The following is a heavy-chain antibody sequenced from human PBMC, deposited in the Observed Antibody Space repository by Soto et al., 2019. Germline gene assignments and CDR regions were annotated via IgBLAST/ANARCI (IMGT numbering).Heavy chain of an antibody. V-gene: IGHV4-34*01. D-gene: IGHD1-7*01. CDR2: INHSGST. CDR1: GGSFSGYY. CDR3: ARGLDRTGTSELFDY. J-gene: IGHJ4*02. Sequence: SETLSLTCAVYGGSFSGYYWSWIRQPPGKGLEWIGEINHSGSTNYNPSLKSRVTISVDTSKNQFSMKLSSVTAAETAVYYCARGLDRTGTSELFDYWGQGTLVTVSS.